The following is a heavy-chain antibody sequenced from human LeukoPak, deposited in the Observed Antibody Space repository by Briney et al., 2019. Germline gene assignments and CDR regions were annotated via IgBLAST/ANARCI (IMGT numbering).Heavy chain of an antibody. J-gene: IGHJ6*02. CDR3: ARGGGRGSWGYYYYGMDV. CDR2: INHSGST. Sequence: KSSETLSLTCAVYYGSFSGYYWSWIRQPPGKGLEWIGEINHSGSTNYNPSLKSRVTISVDTSKNQFSLKLSSVTAADTAVYYCARGGGRGSWGYYYYGMDVWGQGTTVTVSS. CDR1: YGSFSGYY. D-gene: IGHD3-10*01. V-gene: IGHV4-34*01.